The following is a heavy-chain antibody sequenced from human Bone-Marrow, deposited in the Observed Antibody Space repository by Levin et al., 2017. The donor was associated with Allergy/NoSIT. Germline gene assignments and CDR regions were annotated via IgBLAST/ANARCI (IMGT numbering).Heavy chain of an antibody. CDR2: INPNSGGT. D-gene: IGHD2-2*01. Sequence: ASVKVSCKASGYTFTGYYMHWVRQAPGQGLEWMGWINPNSGGTNYAQKFQGRVTMTRDTSISTAYMELSRLRSDDTAVYYCARGGIVVVPDNWFDPWGQGTLVTVSS. J-gene: IGHJ5*02. CDR3: ARGGIVVVPDNWFDP. CDR1: GYTFTGYY. V-gene: IGHV1-2*02.